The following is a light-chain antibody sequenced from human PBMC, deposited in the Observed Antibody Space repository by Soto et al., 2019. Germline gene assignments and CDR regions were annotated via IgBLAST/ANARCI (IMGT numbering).Light chain of an antibody. J-gene: IGKJ1*01. CDR3: XQXGSSWXT. CDR1: QSIGSSY. V-gene: IGKV3-20*01. CDR2: GTS. Sequence: ENVLTQSPGTLSLSPGERATLSCRASQSIGSSYLAWYQQKPGHAPRLIIYGTSSRATGIPDRFSGSGSGTDFTLTISRLEPEXFAXXXXXQXGSSWXTFGQGTKLEIK.